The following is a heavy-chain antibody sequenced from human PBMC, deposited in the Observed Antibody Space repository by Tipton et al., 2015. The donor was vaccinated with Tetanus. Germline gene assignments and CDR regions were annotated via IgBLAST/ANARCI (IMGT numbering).Heavy chain of an antibody. D-gene: IGHD4-17*01. Sequence: TLSLTCTVSGGSISSGGYYWSWIRQHPGKGLEWIGYIYYSGSTYYNPSPKSRVTISVDTSKNQFSLKLSSVTAADTAVYYCARVRDSYGDLPNDAFDIWGQGTMVTVSS. V-gene: IGHV4-31*03. CDR3: ARVRDSYGDLPNDAFDI. CDR1: GGSISSGGYY. CDR2: IYYSGST. J-gene: IGHJ3*02.